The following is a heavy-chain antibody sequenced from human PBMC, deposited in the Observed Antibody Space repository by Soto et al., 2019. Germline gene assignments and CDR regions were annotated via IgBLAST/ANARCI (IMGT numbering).Heavy chain of an antibody. D-gene: IGHD3-10*01. CDR2: ISSSGTT. CDR3: ARGRPYGSGHSDMDV. V-gene: IGHV3-48*01. J-gene: IGHJ6*02. CDR1: GFTLSTYS. Sequence: EVEVVESGGGLVQPGGSLRLSCAASGFTLSTYSMNWVRQVPGKGLEWVSDISSSGTTYYSDSVKGRFTISRDNDQNSRYLKIHSLRVEDTAVYFCARGRPYGSGHSDMDVWGQGTTVTVSS.